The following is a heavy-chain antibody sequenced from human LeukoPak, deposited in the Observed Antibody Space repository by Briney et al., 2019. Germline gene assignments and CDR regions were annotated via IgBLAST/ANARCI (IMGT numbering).Heavy chain of an antibody. CDR1: GFTFSGSA. Sequence: PGGSLRLSCAAPGFTFSGSAMHWVRQASGKGLEGVGRIRSKANSYATAYAASVKGRFTISRDDSKNTAYLQMNSLKTEDTAVYYCTRHQWELHRDYFDYWGQGTLVTVSS. D-gene: IGHD1-26*01. J-gene: IGHJ4*02. CDR2: IRSKANSYAT. V-gene: IGHV3-73*01. CDR3: TRHQWELHRDYFDY.